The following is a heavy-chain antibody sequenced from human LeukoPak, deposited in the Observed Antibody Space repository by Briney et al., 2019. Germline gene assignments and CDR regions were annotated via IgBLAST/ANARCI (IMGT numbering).Heavy chain of an antibody. V-gene: IGHV4-61*01. D-gene: IGHD3-10*01. CDR2: IYYSGST. CDR1: GGSVSSGSYY. CDR3: ARGGSVRGVISLGGLDY. J-gene: IGHJ4*02. Sequence: SETLSLTCTVSGGSVSSGSYYWSWIRQPPGKGLEWIGYIYYSGSTNYNPSLKSRVTISVDTSKNQFSLKLSSVTAADTAVYYCARGGSVRGVISLGGLDYWGQGTLVTVSS.